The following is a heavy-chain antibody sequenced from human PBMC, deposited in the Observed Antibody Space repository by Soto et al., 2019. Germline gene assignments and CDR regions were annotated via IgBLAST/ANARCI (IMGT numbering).Heavy chain of an antibody. CDR2: IYYSGST. CDR1: GGSISSYY. D-gene: IGHD3-10*01. CDR3: AREGYGSGSYYNEEYYYYYGMDV. Sequence: PSETLSLTCTVSGGSISSYYWSWIRQPPGKGLEWIGYIYYSGSTNYNPSLKSRVTISVDTSKNQFSLKLSSVTAADTAVYYCAREGYGSGSYYNEEYYYYYGMDVWGQGTTVTVSS. J-gene: IGHJ6*02. V-gene: IGHV4-59*01.